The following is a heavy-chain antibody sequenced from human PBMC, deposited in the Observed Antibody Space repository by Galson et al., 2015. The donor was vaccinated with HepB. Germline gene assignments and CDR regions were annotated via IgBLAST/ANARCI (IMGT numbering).Heavy chain of an antibody. CDR2: ISGSGGST. CDR1: GFTFSSYP. V-gene: IGHV3-23*01. CDR3: AKALGTSVWYEND. D-gene: IGHD6-19*01. Sequence: SLRLSCAASGFTFSSYPMHWVRQTPGKGLKWVSSISGSGGSTYYADSVEGRFTISRDNSKNILYLQLNSLRAEDTAVYYCAKALGTSVWYENDWGQGTLVTVSS. J-gene: IGHJ1*01.